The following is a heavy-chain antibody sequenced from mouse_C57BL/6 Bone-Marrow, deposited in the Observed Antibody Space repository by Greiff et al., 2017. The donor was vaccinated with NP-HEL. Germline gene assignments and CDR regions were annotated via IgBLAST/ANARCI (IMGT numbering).Heavy chain of an antibody. J-gene: IGHJ4*01. CDR3: TRDKEEGTYYSNPYYYAMDY. V-gene: IGHV5-9-1*02. D-gene: IGHD2-5*01. CDR2: ISSGGDYI. Sequence: EVQLVESGEGLVKPGGSLKLSCAASGFTFSSYAMSWVRQTPEKRLEWVAYISSGGDYIYYADTVKGRFTISRDNARNTLYLQMSSLKSEDTAMYYCTRDKEEGTYYSNPYYYAMDYWGQGTSVTVSS. CDR1: GFTFSSYA.